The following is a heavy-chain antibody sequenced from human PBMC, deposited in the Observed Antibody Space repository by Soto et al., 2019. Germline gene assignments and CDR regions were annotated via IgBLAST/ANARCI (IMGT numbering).Heavy chain of an antibody. CDR1: GFTFSSYA. J-gene: IGHJ4*02. D-gene: IGHD3-22*01. CDR3: AKDRGRTMIEVVRTNYFDY. V-gene: IGHV3-23*01. CDR2: ISGSGGST. Sequence: GGSLRLSCAASGFTFSSYAMSWVSQAPGKGLEWVSAISGSGGSTYYADSVKGRFTISRDNSKNTLYLQMNSLRAEDTAVYYCAKDRGRTMIEVVRTNYFDYWGQGTLVTVSS.